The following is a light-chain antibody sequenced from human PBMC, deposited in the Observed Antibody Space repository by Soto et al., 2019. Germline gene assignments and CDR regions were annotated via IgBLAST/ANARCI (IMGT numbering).Light chain of an antibody. V-gene: IGKV3-11*01. CDR2: DAS. J-gene: IGKJ1*01. CDR1: QSVSSN. CDR3: QQRSNWPWT. Sequence: EVVLTQYPSTLSLSPGGRATLSCRASQSVSSNLAWYQQKPGQAPRLLIYDASNRATGIPARFSGSGSGTDFTLTISSLEPEDFAVYYCQQRSNWPWTFGQGTKVDIK.